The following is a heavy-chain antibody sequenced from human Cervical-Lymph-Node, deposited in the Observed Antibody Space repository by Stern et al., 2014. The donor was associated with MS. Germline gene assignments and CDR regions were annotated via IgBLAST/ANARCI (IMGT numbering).Heavy chain of an antibody. D-gene: IGHD3-22*01. J-gene: IGHJ6*02. V-gene: IGHV4-31*03. CDR3: ARGTYYYDSSGYSYGMDV. CDR1: GGSISSGGYS. CDR2: IYYSGST. Sequence: QVQLQESGPGLVKPSQTLSLTCTVSGGSISSGGYSWSWIRQHPGKGLEWIGYIYYSGSTYYNPSLKSRVTISVDTSKNQFSLKLSSVTAADTAVYYCARGTYYYDSSGYSYGMDVWGQGTTVTVSS.